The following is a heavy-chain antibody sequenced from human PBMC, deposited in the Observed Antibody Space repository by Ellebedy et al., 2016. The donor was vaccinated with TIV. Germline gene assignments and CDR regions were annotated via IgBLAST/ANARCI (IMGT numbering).Heavy chain of an antibody. CDR3: ARDRGKGAVVVVAPMFPTANYFYGMDV. J-gene: IGHJ6*02. Sequence: ASVKVSXXASGYTFTSYHMHWVRQAPGQGLEWMGIINPSGGSTRYAQKFQGRVTMTRDTSTGTVYMDLSSLGSEDTAVYYCARDRGKGAVVVVAPMFPTANYFYGMDVWGQGTTVTVS. V-gene: IGHV1-46*01. CDR1: GYTFTSYH. D-gene: IGHD2-15*01. CDR2: INPSGGST.